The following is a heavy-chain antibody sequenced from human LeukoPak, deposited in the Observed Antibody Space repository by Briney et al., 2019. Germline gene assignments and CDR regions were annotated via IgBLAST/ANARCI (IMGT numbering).Heavy chain of an antibody. CDR3: ARDNRPDSPGPYNWFDP. CDR1: GFTFSSYA. J-gene: IGHJ5*02. D-gene: IGHD1-14*01. Sequence: GGSLRLSCVASGFTFSSYAMNWVRQAPGKGLEWVSTITANGGRTYYADSVKGRFTISRDNAKNTLYLQMTSLRAEDTAVYYCARDNRPDSPGPYNWFDPWGQGTLVTVSP. CDR2: ITANGGRT. V-gene: IGHV3-23*01.